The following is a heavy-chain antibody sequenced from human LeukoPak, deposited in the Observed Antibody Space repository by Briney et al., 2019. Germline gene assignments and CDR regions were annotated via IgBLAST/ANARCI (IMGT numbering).Heavy chain of an antibody. V-gene: IGHV4-59*07. CDR3: ARSYDSRGYYYYGMDV. CDR2: IYYSGST. D-gene: IGHD3-22*01. CDR1: GGSISNYY. Sequence: SDTLSLTCTVSGGSISNYYGSWIRQPPGKGLEWIGYIYYSGSTNYNASLKSRVTISVDTSKNQFSLKLSAVTAADTAVYYCARSYDSRGYYYYGMDVWGQGTTVTVSS. J-gene: IGHJ6*02.